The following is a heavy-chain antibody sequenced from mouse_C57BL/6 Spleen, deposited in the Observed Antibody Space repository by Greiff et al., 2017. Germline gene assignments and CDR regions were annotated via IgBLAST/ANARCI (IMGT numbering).Heavy chain of an antibody. CDR1: GYTFTSYT. CDR2: INPSSGYT. J-gene: IGHJ2*01. D-gene: IGHD2-14*01. CDR3: ARSVYRDFDY. V-gene: IGHV1-4*01. Sequence: QVQLQQSGAELARPGASVKMSCKASGYTFTSYTMHWVKQRPGQGLEWIGYINPSSGYTKYNQKFKDKATLTADKSSSTAYMQLSSLTSEDSTVYWCARSVYRDFDYWSQGTTLTGSS.